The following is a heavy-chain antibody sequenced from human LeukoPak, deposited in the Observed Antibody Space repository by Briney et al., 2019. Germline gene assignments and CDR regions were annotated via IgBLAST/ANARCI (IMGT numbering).Heavy chain of an antibody. CDR1: GGSFSGYY. CDR2: INHSGST. V-gene: IGHV4-34*01. J-gene: IGHJ5*02. Sequence: SETLSLTCAVYGGSFSGYYWSWIRQPPGKGLEWIGEINHSGSTYYNPSLKSRVTISVDTSKNQFSLKLSSVTAADTAMYYCARNRYYYGSGNYGVPNWFDPWGQGTLVTVSS. D-gene: IGHD3-10*01. CDR3: ARNRYYYGSGNYGVPNWFDP.